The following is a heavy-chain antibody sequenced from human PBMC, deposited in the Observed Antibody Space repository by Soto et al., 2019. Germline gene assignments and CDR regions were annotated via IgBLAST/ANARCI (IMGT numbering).Heavy chain of an antibody. Sequence: QVQLVESGGGVVQPGRSLRLSCAASGFTFSSYAMHWVRQAPGKGLEWAAVISYDGSNKYYADSVKGRFTISRDNSKNTLYLQMNSLRAEDTAVYYCARDPRHIVLMVYAIPRDYYGMDVWGQGTTVTVSS. CDR3: ARDPRHIVLMVYAIPRDYYGMDV. V-gene: IGHV3-30-3*01. D-gene: IGHD2-8*01. CDR2: ISYDGSNK. CDR1: GFTFSSYA. J-gene: IGHJ6*02.